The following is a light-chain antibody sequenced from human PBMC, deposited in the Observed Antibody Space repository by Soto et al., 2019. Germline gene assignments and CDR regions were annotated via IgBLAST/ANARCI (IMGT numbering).Light chain of an antibody. Sequence: ETVLTQSPATLSVSPGERVTLSCRASETVSTNLAWYQQRPGQAPRLLIYDVSTGATGIPARFSGRRSGTEFTLTISSLQSEDFGVYYCQQYNNWPHTFGQGTKVDIK. CDR3: QQYNNWPHT. CDR2: DVS. CDR1: ETVSTN. V-gene: IGKV3-15*01. J-gene: IGKJ2*01.